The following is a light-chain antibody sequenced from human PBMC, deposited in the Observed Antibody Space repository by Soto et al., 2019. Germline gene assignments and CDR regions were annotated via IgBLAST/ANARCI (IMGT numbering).Light chain of an antibody. CDR2: EVN. J-gene: IGLJ1*01. V-gene: IGLV2-18*02. Sequence: QSALTQPASLSGSPGQSITISCTGTSSDIGTYNRVSWYQQPPGTAPKLIIYEVNNRPSGVPDRFSGSKSGSTASLTISGLQAEDEADYYCNSFTTSSTYVFGTGTKLTVL. CDR1: SSDIGTYNR. CDR3: NSFTTSSTYV.